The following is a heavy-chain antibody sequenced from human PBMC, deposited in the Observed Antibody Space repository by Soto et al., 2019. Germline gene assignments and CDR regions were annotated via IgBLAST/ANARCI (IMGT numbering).Heavy chain of an antibody. V-gene: IGHV3-15*01. CDR3: TKDNTDGADYDFWRCRPVDYYYYGMDV. CDR2: IKSKTDGGTT. D-gene: IGHD3-3*01. Sequence: EVQLVESGGGLVKPGGSLRLSCAASGFTFSNAWMSWVRQAPGKGLEWVGRIKSKTDGGTTDYAAPVKGRFTISRDDSKNTLYLQMNRLKDEDTAVYYCTKDNTDGADYDFWRCRPVDYYYYGMDVWGQGTTVTVSS. CDR1: GFTFSNAW. J-gene: IGHJ6*02.